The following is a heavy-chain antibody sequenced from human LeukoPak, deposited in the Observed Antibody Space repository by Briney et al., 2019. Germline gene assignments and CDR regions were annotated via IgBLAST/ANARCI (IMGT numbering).Heavy chain of an antibody. CDR2: IYYTGST. CDR3: ARWGCTSTTCYTPFDF. D-gene: IGHD2-2*02. V-gene: IGHV4-59*01. J-gene: IGHJ4*02. CDR1: GDSISNYY. Sequence: SETLSLTCIVSGDSISNYYWSWIRQPPRKGLEWIGYIYYTGSTRYNPSLNGRVTISVDTSKNHFSLKLSSVTAADTAVYYCARWGCTSTTCYTPFDFWGPGTLVTVSS.